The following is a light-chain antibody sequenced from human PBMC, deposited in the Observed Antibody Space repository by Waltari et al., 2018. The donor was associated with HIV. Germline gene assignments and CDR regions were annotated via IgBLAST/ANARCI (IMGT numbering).Light chain of an antibody. J-gene: IGKJ4*01. CDR3: QQYVELPRT. CDR2: ATS. Sequence: IQMGQSPASLSASIGDRFNITCRADRVLCRSLAWLQQRPGQSPRSLLYATSTLHTDVPPRFMCSRSGADFILTIANLEAEDFATYYCQQYVELPRTFGGGTKV. CDR1: RVLCRS. V-gene: IGKV1-16*01.